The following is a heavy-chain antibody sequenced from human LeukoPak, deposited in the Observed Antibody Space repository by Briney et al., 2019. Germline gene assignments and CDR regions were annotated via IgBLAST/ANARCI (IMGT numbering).Heavy chain of an antibody. D-gene: IGHD4-17*01. V-gene: IGHV4-31*03. CDR2: IYYSGIT. CDR1: GGSISSGGCY. CDR3: ARAPYRDYYYHYGMDV. Sequence: PSQTLSLTCTVSGGSISSGGCYWICLRPPPGKGLDGVGNIYYSGITYSNPSLKSRVTISVDTSKNPFSLTLSTVTAAATDVYYCARAPYRDYYYHYGMDVWGQGTTVTVSS. J-gene: IGHJ6*02.